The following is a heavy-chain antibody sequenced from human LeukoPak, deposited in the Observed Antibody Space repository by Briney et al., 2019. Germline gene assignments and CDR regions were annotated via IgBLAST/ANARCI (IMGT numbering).Heavy chain of an antibody. J-gene: IGHJ4*02. CDR1: GYTFTSYD. V-gene: IGHV1-8*03. Sequence: ASVKVSCKASGYTFTSYDINWVRQATGQGLEWMGWMNPNSGNTGYAQKFQGRVTITSNTSISTAYMELSSLRSEDTAVYYCARGFDFWSGSSPYFDYWGQGTLVTVSS. CDR3: ARGFDFWSGSSPYFDY. D-gene: IGHD3-3*01. CDR2: MNPNSGNT.